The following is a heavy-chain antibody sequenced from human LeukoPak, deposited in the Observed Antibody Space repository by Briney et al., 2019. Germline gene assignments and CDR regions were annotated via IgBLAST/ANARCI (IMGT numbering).Heavy chain of an antibody. Sequence: SETLSLTCTVSGGSISSGSYYWSWIRQPPGKGLEWIGYIYYSGSTNYNPSLKSRVTISVDTSKNQFSLKLSPVTAADTAVYYCARRSSSGGRYFDYWGQGTLVTVSS. V-gene: IGHV4-61*01. D-gene: IGHD6-25*01. CDR1: GGSISSGSYY. CDR3: ARRSSSGGRYFDY. CDR2: IYYSGST. J-gene: IGHJ4*02.